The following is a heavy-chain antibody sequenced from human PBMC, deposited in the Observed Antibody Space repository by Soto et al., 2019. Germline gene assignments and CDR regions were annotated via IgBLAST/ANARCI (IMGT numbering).Heavy chain of an antibody. J-gene: IGHJ5*02. CDR1: GYSISNAYY. CDR3: ARSHPYDILTGYRYNWFDP. CDR2: MYSQSGRT. D-gene: IGHD3-9*01. Sequence: PSETLSLTCDVSGYSISNAYYWGWIRQTPGKGLEWLGSMYSQSGRTYYNPSLKSRVTISIDASKNQLSLNLTSVTAADTAVYYCARSHPYDILTGYRYNWFDPRGQGTLVTVSS. V-gene: IGHV4-38-2*01.